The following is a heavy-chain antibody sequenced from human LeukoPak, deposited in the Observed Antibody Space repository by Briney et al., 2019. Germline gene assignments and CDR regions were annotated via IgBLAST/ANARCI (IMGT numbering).Heavy chain of an antibody. CDR1: GGSISSYY. CDR2: IYYSGST. V-gene: IGHV4-59*12. J-gene: IGHJ6*03. Sequence: SETLSLTCTVSGGSISSYYWSWIRQPPGKGLEWIGYIYYSGSTNYNPSLKSRVTISVDTSKNQFSLKLSSVTAADTAVYYCARAPSRLYYYYMDVWGKGTTVTVSS. CDR3: ARAPSRLYYYYMDV.